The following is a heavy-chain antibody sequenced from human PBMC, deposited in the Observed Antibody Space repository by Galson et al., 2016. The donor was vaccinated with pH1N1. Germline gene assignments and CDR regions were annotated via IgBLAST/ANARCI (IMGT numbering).Heavy chain of an antibody. D-gene: IGHD3-22*01. Sequence: SLRLSCAASRFPFSSYWMSWVRQAPGKGLEWVANIKQDGSEIHYMDSVKGRFTISRDNAKSSVYLQMNSLRAEDTAVYHCTRKIGADWGQGTLLTVSS. CDR1: RFPFSSYW. J-gene: IGHJ4*02. V-gene: IGHV3-7*01. CDR3: TRKIGAD. CDR2: IKQDGSEI.